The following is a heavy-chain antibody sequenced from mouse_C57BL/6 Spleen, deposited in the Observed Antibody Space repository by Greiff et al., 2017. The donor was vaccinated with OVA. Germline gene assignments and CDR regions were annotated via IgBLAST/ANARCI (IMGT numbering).Heavy chain of an antibody. V-gene: IGHV5-17*01. CDR2: ISSGSSTI. J-gene: IGHJ4*01. Sequence: EVKLVESGGGLVKPGGSLKLSCAASGFTFSDYGMHWVRQAPEKGLEWVAYISSGSSTIYYAETVKGRFTISRDKAKNTLFLQMTILVSEDTAMYYCARNPYYRDAMDYWGQGTSVTVSS. D-gene: IGHD2-14*01. CDR3: ARNPYYRDAMDY. CDR1: GFTFSDYG.